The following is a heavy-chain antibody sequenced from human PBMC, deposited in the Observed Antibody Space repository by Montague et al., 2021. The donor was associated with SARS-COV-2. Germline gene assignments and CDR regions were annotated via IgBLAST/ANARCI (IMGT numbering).Heavy chain of an antibody. J-gene: IGHJ6*02. V-gene: IGHV4-59*01. Sequence: SGTLSLTCTVSGGSISSYYWSWIRQPPGKGLEWIGYIYYSGSTNYNPSLKSRVTISVDTSKNQFSLKLSSVTAADTAVYYCARAGQQLARYYYYGMDVWGLGTTVTVSS. D-gene: IGHD6-13*01. CDR1: GGSISSYY. CDR3: ARAGQQLARYYYYGMDV. CDR2: IYYSGST.